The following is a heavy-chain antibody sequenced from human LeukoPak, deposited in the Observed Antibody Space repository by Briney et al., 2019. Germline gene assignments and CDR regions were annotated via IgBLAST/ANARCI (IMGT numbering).Heavy chain of an antibody. V-gene: IGHV4-59*01. CDR2: IYYSGIT. J-gene: IGHJ4*02. D-gene: IGHD3-10*01. CDR3: ARDLNRTPLGSN. Sequence: SETLSLTCTVFGGSISGYYWSWIRQPPGKGLEWIGYIYYSGITNSNPSLKSRVTMSVDTSKNQFSLKLSSVTAADTAVYYCARDLNRTPLGSNWGQGTLVTVSS. CDR1: GGSISGYY.